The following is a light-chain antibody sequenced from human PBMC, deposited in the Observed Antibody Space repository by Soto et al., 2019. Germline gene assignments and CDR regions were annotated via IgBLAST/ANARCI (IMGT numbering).Light chain of an antibody. J-gene: IGLJ2*01. CDR1: SSNIGAGYD. CDR3: QSYDSSMSGSVV. CDR2: GNS. V-gene: IGLV1-40*01. Sequence: QSVLTQPPSVSGAPGQRVTISCTGSSSNIGAGYDLHWYQPLPGTAPKLHINGNSSRRSGVPDRFSGSKSGTSADLAITGLQAEDEADYYCQSYDSSMSGSVVFGGGTKLTVL.